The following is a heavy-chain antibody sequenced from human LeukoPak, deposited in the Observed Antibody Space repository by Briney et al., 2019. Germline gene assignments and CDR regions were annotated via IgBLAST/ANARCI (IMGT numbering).Heavy chain of an antibody. D-gene: IGHD2-8*02. CDR3: VRKTVLAGADY. CDR1: GYTFSSYG. J-gene: IGHJ4*02. Sequence: GGSLRLSCAGSGYTFSSYGMHWVRQVRQAPEKGLEWVSYISSSGTTTYYADSVKGRFTISRDNAKNSLYLQLNSLRGEDTAVYYCVRKTVLAGADYWGQGTLVTVSS. CDR2: ISSSGTTT. V-gene: IGHV3-48*04.